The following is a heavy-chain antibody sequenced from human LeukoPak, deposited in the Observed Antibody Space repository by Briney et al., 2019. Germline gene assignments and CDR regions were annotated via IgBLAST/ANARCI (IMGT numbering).Heavy chain of an antibody. D-gene: IGHD2-2*01. CDR1: GGTFSSYA. Sequence: ASVKVSCKASGGTFSSYAISWVRQAPGQGLEWMGGIIPIFGTANYAQKFQGRVTITADESTSTAYMELSSLRSEDTAVYYCARGGIICSSTSCYAHCYYYYGMDVWGQGTTVTVSS. CDR2: IIPIFGTA. V-gene: IGHV1-69*13. CDR3: ARGGIICSSTSCYAHCYYYYGMDV. J-gene: IGHJ6*02.